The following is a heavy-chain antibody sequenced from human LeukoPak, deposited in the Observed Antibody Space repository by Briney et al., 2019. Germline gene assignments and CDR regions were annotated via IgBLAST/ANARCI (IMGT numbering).Heavy chain of an antibody. V-gene: IGHV4-59*08. CDR3: ARLVGIAADGTGGDY. CDR1: GGSISSYY. Sequence: SETLSLTCTVSGGSISSYYWSWIRQPPGKGLEWIGYIYYSGSTNYNPSLESRVTISVDTSKNQFSLKVNSVTAADTAVYYCARLVGIAADGTGGDYWGQGTLVTVSS. CDR2: IYYSGST. D-gene: IGHD6-13*01. J-gene: IGHJ4*02.